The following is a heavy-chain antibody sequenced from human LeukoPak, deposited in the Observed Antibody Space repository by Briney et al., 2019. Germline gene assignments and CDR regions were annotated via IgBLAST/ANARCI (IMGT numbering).Heavy chain of an antibody. CDR2: IYNSGST. CDR3: VRAYDY. J-gene: IGHJ4*02. CDR1: GGSSSGSN. V-gene: IGHV4-34*01. Sequence: PSETLSLTCAVYGGSSSGSNWSWIRRPPGKGLEWIGEIYNSGSTIYNPSLKSRVTISVDTSKNQLSLNLNSVTAADTAVYYCVRAYDYWGQGTLVTVSS.